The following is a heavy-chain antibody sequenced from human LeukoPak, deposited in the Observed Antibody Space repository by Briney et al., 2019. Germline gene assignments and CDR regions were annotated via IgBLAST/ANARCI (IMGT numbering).Heavy chain of an antibody. CDR3: ASTSSSWYYFDY. D-gene: IGHD6-13*01. CDR1: GFTFISYW. V-gene: IGHV3-7*01. J-gene: IGHJ4*02. CDR2: ITTDGSEK. Sequence: PGGSLRLSCVASGFTFISYWMNWLRQAPGKGLEWVANITTDGSEKYYVDSAKGRFTISSDNAKNSLYLQMNSLAAEDTAVYYCASTSSSWYYFDYWGQGTLVTVSS.